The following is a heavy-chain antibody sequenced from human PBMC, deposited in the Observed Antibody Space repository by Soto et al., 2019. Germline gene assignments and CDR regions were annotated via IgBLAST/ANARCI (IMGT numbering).Heavy chain of an antibody. CDR3: ARKYKRSRFKTGDNWFDP. V-gene: IGHV4-34*01. Sequence: SETLSLTCAVYGGSFSGYYWSWIRQPPGKGLEWIGEINHSGSTNYNPSLKSRVTISVDTSKNQFSLKLSSVTAADTAVYYCARKYKRSRFKTGDNWFDPWGQGTLVTVSS. CDR1: GGSFSGYY. J-gene: IGHJ5*02. D-gene: IGHD7-27*01. CDR2: INHSGST.